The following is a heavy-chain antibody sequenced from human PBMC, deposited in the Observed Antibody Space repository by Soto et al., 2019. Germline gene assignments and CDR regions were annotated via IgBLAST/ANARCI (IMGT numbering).Heavy chain of an antibody. D-gene: IGHD6-19*01. Sequence: EVQLVESGGGLVQPGGSLKLSCAASGFTFSGSAIHWVRQASGKGLEWIGRIRSKTKNYATEYAESVKGRFTISRDESQYTAYLQMNSLTTEDTAVYYCTRHDSEQWRTPFEFWGQGTLVTVSS. V-gene: IGHV3-73*02. J-gene: IGHJ4*02. CDR1: GFTFSGSA. CDR2: IRSKTKNYAT. CDR3: TRHDSEQWRTPFEF.